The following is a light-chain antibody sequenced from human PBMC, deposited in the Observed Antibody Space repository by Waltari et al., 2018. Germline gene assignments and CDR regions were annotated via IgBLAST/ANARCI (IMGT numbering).Light chain of an antibody. J-gene: IGKJ2*01. Sequence: DIVMTQSPDSLAVSLGERATINCKSSQSVLYSSNNKNYLAWYQQKPGQPTKLLIYWASTRESGVPDRFSGSGSGTDFTLTTSSLQAEDVAVYYCQQYYSTLPYTFGQGTKLEIK. V-gene: IGKV4-1*01. CDR2: WAS. CDR3: QQYYSTLPYT. CDR1: QSVLYSSNNKNY.